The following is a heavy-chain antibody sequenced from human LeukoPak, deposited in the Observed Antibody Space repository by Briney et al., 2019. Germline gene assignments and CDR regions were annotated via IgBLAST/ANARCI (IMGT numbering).Heavy chain of an antibody. CDR1: GFTFDDYG. CDR3: ARGLLTTIFGVVDHPDAFDI. J-gene: IGHJ3*02. V-gene: IGHV3-20*04. CDR2: INWNGGST. D-gene: IGHD3-3*01. Sequence: GGSLRLSCAASGFTFDDYGMSWVRQAPGKGLEWVSGINWNGGSTGYADSVKGRFTISRDNSKNTLYLQMNSLRAEDTAVYYCARGLLTTIFGVVDHPDAFDIWGQGTMVTVSS.